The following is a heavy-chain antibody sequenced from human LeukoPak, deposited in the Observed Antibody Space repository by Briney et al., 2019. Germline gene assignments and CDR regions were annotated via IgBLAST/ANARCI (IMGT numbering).Heavy chain of an antibody. J-gene: IGHJ5*02. Sequence: GASVKVSCKASGYTFTSYGISWVRQAPGQGLEWMGWISAYNGNTNYAQKLQGRVTMTTDTFTSTAYMELRSLRSDDTAVYYCARDPSCSSTSCYTAYNWFDPWGQGTLVTVSS. CDR3: ARDPSCSSTSCYTAYNWFDP. V-gene: IGHV1-18*01. CDR1: GYTFTSYG. D-gene: IGHD2-2*02. CDR2: ISAYNGNT.